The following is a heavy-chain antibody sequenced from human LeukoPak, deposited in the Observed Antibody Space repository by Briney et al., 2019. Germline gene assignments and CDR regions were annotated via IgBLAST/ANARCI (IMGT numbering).Heavy chain of an antibody. J-gene: IGHJ4*02. V-gene: IGHV4-30-4*01. CDR3: ARGVWSSGSHGDFDY. CDR2: IYYSGST. CDR1: GGSISSGDYY. Sequence: SETLSLTCTVSGGSISSGDYYRSWIRQPPGKGLEWIGYIYYSGSTYYNPSLKSRVTISVDTSKNQFSLKLSSVTAADTAVYYCARGVWSSGSHGDFDYWGQGTLVTVSS. D-gene: IGHD3-22*01.